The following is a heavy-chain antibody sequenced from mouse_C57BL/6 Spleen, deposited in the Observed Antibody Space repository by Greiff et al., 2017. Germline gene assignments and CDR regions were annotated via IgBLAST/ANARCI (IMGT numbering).Heavy chain of an antibody. J-gene: IGHJ1*03. CDR3: ARGDYYGSPWYFDV. CDR2: ISYAGSN. V-gene: IGHV3-6*01. Sequence: VQLQQSGPGLVKPSQSLSLTCSVTGYSITSGYYWNWIRQFPGNKLEWMGYISYAGSNNYNPSLKNRISITRDTSKNQFFLKLNSVTTEDTATYYCARGDYYGSPWYFDVWGTGTTVTVSS. D-gene: IGHD1-1*01. CDR1: GYSITSGYY.